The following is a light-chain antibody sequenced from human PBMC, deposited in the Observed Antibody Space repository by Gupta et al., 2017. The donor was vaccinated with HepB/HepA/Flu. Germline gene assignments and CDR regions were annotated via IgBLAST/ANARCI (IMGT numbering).Light chain of an antibody. CDR2: QDN. J-gene: IGLJ2*01. CDR3: QAWDNSAGKV. CDR1: RLGDRY. V-gene: IGLV3-1*01. Sequence: SYELTQPPSGSVSPGQTASITCSGDRLGDRYASWYQQKPGQSPVLVIYQDNKRPSGIPERFSGSNSGNTATLTISVTQAMDEADYYCQAWDNSAGKVFGGGTKLTVL.